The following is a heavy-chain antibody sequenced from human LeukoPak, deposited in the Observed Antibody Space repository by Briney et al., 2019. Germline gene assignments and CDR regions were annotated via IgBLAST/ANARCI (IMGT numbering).Heavy chain of an antibody. J-gene: IGHJ3*02. Sequence: PSETLSLTCTVSGGSISSYYWSWIRQPPGKGLEWIGYIYYSGSTNYNPSLKSRVTISVDTSKTQCSLKLSSVTAADTAVYYCARSSYYYAADAFDIWGQGQWSPSLQ. V-gene: IGHV4-59*01. D-gene: IGHD3-10*01. CDR2: IYYSGST. CDR3: ARSSYYYAADAFDI. CDR1: GGSISSYY.